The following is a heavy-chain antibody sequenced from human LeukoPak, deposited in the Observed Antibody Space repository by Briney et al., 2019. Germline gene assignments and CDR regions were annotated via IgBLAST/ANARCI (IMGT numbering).Heavy chain of an antibody. CDR3: ARDSFTNGVCYQVDY. D-gene: IGHD2-8*01. J-gene: IGHJ4*02. CDR2: ISSSSSYI. CDR1: GFTFSSYS. V-gene: IGHV3-21*01. Sequence: PGGSLRLSCAASGFTFSSYSMNWVRQAPGKGLEWVSSISSSSSYIYYADSVKGRFTISRDNAKNSLYLQMNSLRAEDTAVYYCARDSFTNGVCYQVDYWGQGTLVTVSS.